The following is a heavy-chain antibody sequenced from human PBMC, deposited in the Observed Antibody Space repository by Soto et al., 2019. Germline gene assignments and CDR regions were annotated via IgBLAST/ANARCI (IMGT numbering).Heavy chain of an antibody. J-gene: IGHJ4*02. V-gene: IGHV5-10-1*01. CDR3: ARVQGIAAGGTYEYYLDY. CDR1: GYSFTTYW. CDR2: IDPSDSYT. Sequence: GESLTSSCHASGYSFTTYWLIWVLQMPGKALEWMGRIDPSDSYTNYGPSFQGHVTFSADKSISTAHLQWSRLKASDTAMYYCARVQGIAAGGTYEYYLDYWGQGTLVTVSS. D-gene: IGHD6-13*01.